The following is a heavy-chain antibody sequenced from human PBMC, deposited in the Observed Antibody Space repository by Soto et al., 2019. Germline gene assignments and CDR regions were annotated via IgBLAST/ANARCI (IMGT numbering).Heavy chain of an antibody. CDR3: ARWVTAMMGEYYFDY. V-gene: IGHV1-18*01. Sequence: QVQLVQSGAEVKKPGASVKVSCQASGYTFVSQGISWVRQAPGQGLQWMGWISPYNGKTSYAQRFQGRVTMTTDTSTSTAYMELRSLKYDDTAVYYCARWVTAMMGEYYFDYWGQGSLVTVSS. J-gene: IGHJ4*02. D-gene: IGHD5-18*01. CDR1: GYTFVSQG. CDR2: ISPYNGKT.